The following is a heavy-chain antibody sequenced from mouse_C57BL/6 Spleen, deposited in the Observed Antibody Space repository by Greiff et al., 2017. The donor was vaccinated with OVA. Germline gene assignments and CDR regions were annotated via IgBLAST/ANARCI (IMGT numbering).Heavy chain of an antibody. CDR3: ARGFGYYGSSLDY. CDR1: GYSFTGYY. CDR2: INPSTGGT. J-gene: IGHJ2*01. D-gene: IGHD1-1*01. Sequence: EVQLQQSGPELVKPGASVKISCKASGYSFTGYYMNWVKQSPEKSLEWIGEINPSTGGTTYNQKFKAKATLTVDKSSSTAYMQLKSLTSEDSAVYYCARGFGYYGSSLDYWGQGTTLTVSS. V-gene: IGHV1-42*01.